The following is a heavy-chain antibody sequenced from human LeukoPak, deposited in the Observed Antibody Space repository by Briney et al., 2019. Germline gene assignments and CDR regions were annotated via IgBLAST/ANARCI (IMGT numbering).Heavy chain of an antibody. D-gene: IGHD1/OR15-1a*01. Sequence: GESLKISCKGSGYSFTSYWIGWVRQMPGKGLEWMGIIYPGDSDTRYSPSFQGQVTISADKSISTAYLQWSSLKASDTAIYYCARNLRGSGYGTNAFDIWGPGTLVTVSS. J-gene: IGHJ3*02. CDR1: GYSFTSYW. V-gene: IGHV5-51*01. CDR3: ARNLRGSGYGTNAFDI. CDR2: IYPGDSDT.